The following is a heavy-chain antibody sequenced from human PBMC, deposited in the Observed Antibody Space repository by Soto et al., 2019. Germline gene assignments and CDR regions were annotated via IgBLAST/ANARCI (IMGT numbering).Heavy chain of an antibody. V-gene: IGHV3-NL1*01. D-gene: IGHD4-17*01. CDR1: GFTFSAYG. Sequence: GGSLRLSCVGSGFTFSAYGMHWVRQAPGKGLEWVAVMTFGGGRTYYAESVKGRFTISRDNSKNTLYLQMNTLRAEDTAIYYCARSSTTVITEVLVYWGQGTLVTVSS. CDR2: MTFGGGRT. CDR3: ARSSTTVITEVLVY. J-gene: IGHJ4*02.